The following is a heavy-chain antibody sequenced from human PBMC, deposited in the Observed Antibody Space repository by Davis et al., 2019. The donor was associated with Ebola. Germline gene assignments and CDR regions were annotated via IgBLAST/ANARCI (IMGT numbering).Heavy chain of an antibody. Sequence: ASVQVSCKASGYTFTSYGISWVRQAPGQGLEWMGWLSPYNGNTNYAQKLQGRFTMTTVTSTSTAYMELRSLRADDTAVYYCARGGYYSISVVVYYYGMDVWGQGTTVTVSS. CDR3: ARGGYYSISVVVYYYGMDV. D-gene: IGHD3-22*01. J-gene: IGHJ6*02. V-gene: IGHV1-18*01. CDR1: GYTFTSYG. CDR2: LSPYNGNT.